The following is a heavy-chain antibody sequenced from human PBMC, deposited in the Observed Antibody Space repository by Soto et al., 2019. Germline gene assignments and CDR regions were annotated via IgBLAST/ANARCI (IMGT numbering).Heavy chain of an antibody. CDR3: ARGLPVRVPGWFDP. Sequence: ASVKVSCKASGYTFTSYDINWVRQATGQGLEWMGWMNPNSGNTGYAQKFQGRVTMTRNTSISTAYMELSSLRSEDTAVYYCARGLPVRVPGWFDPWGQGTLVTRLL. D-gene: IGHD2-2*01. CDR1: GYTFTSYD. V-gene: IGHV1-8*01. CDR2: MNPNSGNT. J-gene: IGHJ5*02.